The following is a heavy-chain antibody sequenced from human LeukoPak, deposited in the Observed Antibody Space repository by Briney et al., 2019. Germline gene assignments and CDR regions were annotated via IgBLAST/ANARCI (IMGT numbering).Heavy chain of an antibody. CDR1: GFTFRSYA. D-gene: IGHD3-10*01. Sequence: PGGPLRLSCGTSGFTFRSYAMSWVRQAPGKGLDWVSGISGTGGSTYYADSVKGRFTVSRDNSKNTLYLQMNSLRVEDTAVYYCAKDSTDLLWFGELSIGGMDVWGQGTTVTVSS. CDR3: AKDSTDLLWFGELSIGGMDV. J-gene: IGHJ6*02. CDR2: ISGTGGST. V-gene: IGHV3-23*01.